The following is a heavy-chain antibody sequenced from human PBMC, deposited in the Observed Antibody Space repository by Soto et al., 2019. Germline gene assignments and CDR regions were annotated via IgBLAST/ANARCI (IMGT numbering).Heavy chain of an antibody. D-gene: IGHD5-18*01. V-gene: IGHV1-8*01. J-gene: IGHJ6*02. CDR3: AREVDTAMVWYYYYGMDV. CDR1: GYTFTSYD. CDR2: MNPNSGNT. Sequence: QVKLVQSGAEVKKPGASVKVSCKASGYTFTSYDINWVRQATGQGLEWMGWMNPNSGNTGYAQKFQGRVTMTRNTSIRTAYMELSSLRSEDTAVYYCAREVDTAMVWYYYYGMDVWGQGTTVTVSS.